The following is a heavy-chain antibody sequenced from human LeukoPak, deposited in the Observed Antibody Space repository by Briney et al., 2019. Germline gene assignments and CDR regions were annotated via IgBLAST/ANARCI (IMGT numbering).Heavy chain of an antibody. V-gene: IGHV1-2*02. CDR1: GYTFTGYY. CDR2: INPNSGGT. D-gene: IGHD1-26*01. Sequence: ASVKVSRKASGYTFTGYYMHWVRQAPGQGLEWMGWINPNSGGTNYAQKFQGRVTMTRDTSFSTAYMELSRLRSDDTAVYYCARDKASGSYEAEFQHWGQGTLVTVSS. CDR3: ARDKASGSYEAEFQH. J-gene: IGHJ1*01.